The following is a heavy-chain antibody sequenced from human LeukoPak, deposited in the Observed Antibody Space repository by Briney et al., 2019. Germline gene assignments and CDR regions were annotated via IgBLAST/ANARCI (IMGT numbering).Heavy chain of an antibody. CDR1: GGSISSYY. CDR2: IYTSGST. J-gene: IGHJ1*01. D-gene: IGHD3-22*01. CDR3: ARSSRTPHYYDSSGYYRAEYFQH. Sequence: SETLSLTCTVFGGSISSYYWSWIRQPAGKGLEWIGRIYTSGSTNYNPSLKSRVTMSVDTSKNQFSLKLSSVTAADTAVYYCARSSRTPHYYDSSGYYRAEYFQHWGQGTLVTVSS. V-gene: IGHV4-4*07.